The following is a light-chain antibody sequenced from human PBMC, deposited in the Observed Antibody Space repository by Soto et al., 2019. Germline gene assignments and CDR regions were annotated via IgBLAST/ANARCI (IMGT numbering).Light chain of an antibody. J-gene: IGLJ3*02. CDR2: RND. CDR3: VAWDDSLSAWV. Sequence: QSVLTQPPSASATPGHKITISCSGSSSNIGSNYVYWYQHLPGTAPKLLIYRNDQRPSGVPDRISGSKSGTSASLAISGLRSEDEADYYCVAWDDSLSAWVFGGGTKLTVL. V-gene: IGLV1-47*01. CDR1: SSNIGSNY.